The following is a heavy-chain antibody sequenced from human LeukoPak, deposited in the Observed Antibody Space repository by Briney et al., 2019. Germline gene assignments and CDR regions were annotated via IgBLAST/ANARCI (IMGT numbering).Heavy chain of an antibody. CDR3: ARWRWAQSEFDY. J-gene: IGHJ4*02. CDR1: GFTFSSYS. D-gene: IGHD5-24*01. V-gene: IGHV3-21*06. CDR2: ISGSSSYI. Sequence: GGSLRLSCAASGFTFSSYSMNWVRQAPGKGLEWVSSISGSSSYIYYTGSVKGRFTISRDNAKNSLYLQMNSLRVEDTAVYYCARWRWAQSEFDYWGQGALVTVAS.